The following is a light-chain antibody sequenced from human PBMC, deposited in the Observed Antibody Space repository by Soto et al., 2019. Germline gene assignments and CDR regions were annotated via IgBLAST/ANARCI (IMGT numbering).Light chain of an antibody. V-gene: IGLV1-51*01. CDR3: ATWDNSLSAGV. CDR1: SSNIGTNY. CDR2: DSD. Sequence: QSALTQPPSVSAAPGQKVTISCSGSSSNIGTNYVSWYQQIPGTAPKLLIYDSDKRPSGIPDRFSGSKSGTSATLGITGLQTGDEADYYCATWDNSLSAGVFGGGTKVTVL. J-gene: IGLJ2*01.